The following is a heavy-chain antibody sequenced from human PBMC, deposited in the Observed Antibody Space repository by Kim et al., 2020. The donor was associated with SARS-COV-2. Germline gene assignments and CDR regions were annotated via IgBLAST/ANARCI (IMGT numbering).Heavy chain of an antibody. J-gene: IGHJ3*02. Sequence: ASVKVSCKASGYTFTSYAINWVRQAPGQGLEWMGWINTNTGNPTYAQGFTGRFVFSLDTSVSTAYLQISSLKAEDTAVYYCARGAWGYYDSSGYGVAFDSWGQGTMVTVSS. CDR1: GYTFTSYA. D-gene: IGHD3-22*01. CDR2: INTNTGNP. V-gene: IGHV7-4-1*02. CDR3: ARGAWGYYDSSGYGVAFDS.